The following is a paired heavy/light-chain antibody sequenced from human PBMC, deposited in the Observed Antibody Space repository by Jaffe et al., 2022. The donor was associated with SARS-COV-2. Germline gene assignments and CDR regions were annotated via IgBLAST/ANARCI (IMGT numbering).Heavy chain of an antibody. V-gene: IGHV3-48*02. Sequence: EVQLVESGGGLVQPGGSLRLSCAASGFTFSSYSMNWVRQAPGKGLEWVSYISSSSSTIYYADSVKGRFTISRDNAKNSLYLQMNSLRDEDTAVYYCARDAPTSPYYYGSGSYYKGAANYYYYYGMDVWGQGTTVTVSS. CDR2: ISSSSSTI. CDR3: ARDAPTSPYYYGSGSYYKGAANYYYYYGMDV. D-gene: IGHD3-10*01. CDR1: GFTFSSYS. J-gene: IGHJ6*02.
Light chain of an antibody. J-gene: IGKJ1*01. V-gene: IGKV1-39*01. CDR2: AAS. Sequence: DIQMTQSPSSLSASVGDRVTITCRASQSISSYLNWYQQKPGKAPKLLIYAASSLQSGVPSRFSGSGSGTDFTLTISSLQPEDFATYYCQQSYSTPVAFGQGTKVEIK. CDR1: QSISSY. CDR3: QQSYSTPVA.